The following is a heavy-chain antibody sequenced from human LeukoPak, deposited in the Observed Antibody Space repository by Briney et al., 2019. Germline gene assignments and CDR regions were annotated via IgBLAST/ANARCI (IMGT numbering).Heavy chain of an antibody. V-gene: IGHV1-2*02. Sequence: ASVKVSCKASGYTFTGYYMHWVRQAPGQGLEWMGWINPNSGGTNYAQKFQGRVTMTRDTSTSTAYMELRSLRSDDTAVYYCAREHRYSGSYYDYWGQGTLVTVSS. CDR2: INPNSGGT. CDR1: GYTFTGYY. D-gene: IGHD1-26*01. J-gene: IGHJ4*02. CDR3: AREHRYSGSYYDY.